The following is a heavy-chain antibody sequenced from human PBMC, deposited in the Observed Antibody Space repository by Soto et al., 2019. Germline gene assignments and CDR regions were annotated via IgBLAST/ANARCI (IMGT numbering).Heavy chain of an antibody. V-gene: IGHV2-5*02. J-gene: IGHJ4*02. D-gene: IGHD4-17*01. CDR3: AHCTIHVYGDYDPGTSHVFDS. CDR1: GFSLSNSGVA. CDR2: LYGDNDK. Sequence: QITLKESGPSPVKPTQTLTVTCTFSGFSLSNSGVAVAWIRQPPGKALEWLALLYGDNDKRYSPSLKTRLTITKDTSKNQVVLTMTNMDPVDTATYYCAHCTIHVYGDYDPGTSHVFDSWGQGTLVTVSS.